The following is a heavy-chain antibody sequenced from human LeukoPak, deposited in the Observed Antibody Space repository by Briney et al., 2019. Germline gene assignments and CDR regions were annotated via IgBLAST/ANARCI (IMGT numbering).Heavy chain of an antibody. J-gene: IGHJ4*02. CDR3: ARGGLRKFDY. D-gene: IGHD3-3*01. V-gene: IGHV4-4*07. Sequence: SSETLSLTCTVSGGPISNYYWSWIRQPAGKGLEWIGRIYTSGSTNYNPSLKSRVTISVDTSKNQFSLKLSSVTAADTAVYYCARGGLRKFDYWGQGTLVTVSS. CDR2: IYTSGST. CDR1: GGPISNYY.